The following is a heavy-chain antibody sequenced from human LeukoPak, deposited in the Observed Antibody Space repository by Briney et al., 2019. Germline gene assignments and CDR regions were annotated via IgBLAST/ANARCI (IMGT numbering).Heavy chain of an antibody. V-gene: IGHV1-2*06. D-gene: IGHD3-10*01. CDR3: ARDDGWAGTDC. CDR1: GYTFTDYY. CDR2: IYPNSGDP. Sequence: ASVKVSCRASGYTFTDYYIHWVRQAPGQGLEWMGRIYPNSGDPDYARKFQGRVTMTRDTSISTAYMEFSRLKSDDTAVYYCARDDGWAGTDCWGQGTLVTVSS. J-gene: IGHJ4*02.